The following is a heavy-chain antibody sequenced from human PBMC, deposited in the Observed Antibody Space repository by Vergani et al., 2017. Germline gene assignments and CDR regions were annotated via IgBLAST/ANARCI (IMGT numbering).Heavy chain of an antibody. D-gene: IGHD3-10*01. J-gene: IGHJ4*02. Sequence: QVQLQESGPGLVKPSETLSLTCTVSGGSISSYYWSWIRQPPGKGLEWIGYIYYSGSTNYNPSLKSRVTISVDTSKNQFSLKLSSVTGADTAVYYCARGSGGYAIDYWGQGTLVTVSS. CDR3: ARGSGGYAIDY. V-gene: IGHV4-59*01. CDR1: GGSISSYY. CDR2: IYYSGST.